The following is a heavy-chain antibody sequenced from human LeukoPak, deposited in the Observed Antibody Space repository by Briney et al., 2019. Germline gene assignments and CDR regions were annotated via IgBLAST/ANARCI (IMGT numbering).Heavy chain of an antibody. Sequence: PSETLSLTCAVYGGSFSGYYWSWIRQPPGKGLEWIGEINHSGSTNYNPSLKSRVTISVDTSKNQFSLKLSSVTAADTAVYYCAGTVAGHWGQGTLVTVSS. V-gene: IGHV4-34*01. D-gene: IGHD6-19*01. CDR3: AGTVAGH. J-gene: IGHJ4*02. CDR2: INHSGST. CDR1: GGSFSGYY.